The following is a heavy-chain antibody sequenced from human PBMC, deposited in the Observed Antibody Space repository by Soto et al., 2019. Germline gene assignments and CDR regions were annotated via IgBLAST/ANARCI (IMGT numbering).Heavy chain of an antibody. CDR2: ISGSGGST. CDR1: GFTFSSYA. Sequence: GSLRLSCAASGFTFSSYAMSWVRQAPGKGLEWVSAISGSGGSTYYADSVKGRFTISRDNSKNTLYLQMNSLRAEDTAVYYCAKDTYYYGSGSYSWFDPWGQGTLVTVSS. J-gene: IGHJ5*02. CDR3: AKDTYYYGSGSYSWFDP. V-gene: IGHV3-23*01. D-gene: IGHD3-10*01.